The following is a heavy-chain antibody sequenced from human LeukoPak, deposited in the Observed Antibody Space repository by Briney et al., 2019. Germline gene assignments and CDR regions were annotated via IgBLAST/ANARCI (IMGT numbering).Heavy chain of an antibody. D-gene: IGHD3-10*01. CDR3: AGYGSGSYYKAFDF. Sequence: SETLSLTCAVYGASFSGYYWSWIRQPPGKGLEWIGEINHSGSTNYNPSLKSRATTSIDMSKNQFSLKLTSMTAADTAVYYCAGYGSGSYYKAFDFWGQGILVTVSS. CDR2: INHSGST. V-gene: IGHV4-34*01. J-gene: IGHJ4*02. CDR1: GASFSGYY.